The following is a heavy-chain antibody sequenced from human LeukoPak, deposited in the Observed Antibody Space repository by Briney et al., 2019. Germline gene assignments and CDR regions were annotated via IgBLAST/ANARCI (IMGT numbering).Heavy chain of an antibody. D-gene: IGHD5-12*01. CDR1: GFTFSSYS. Sequence: GGSLRLSCAASGFTFSSYSMNWVRQAPGKGLEWVSSISSSSSYIYYADSVKGRFTISRDNAKNSLYLHMNSLRAEDTAVYYCARASSGYEDGFDYWGQGTLVTVSS. CDR3: ARASSGYEDGFDY. CDR2: ISSSSSYI. V-gene: IGHV3-21*01. J-gene: IGHJ4*02.